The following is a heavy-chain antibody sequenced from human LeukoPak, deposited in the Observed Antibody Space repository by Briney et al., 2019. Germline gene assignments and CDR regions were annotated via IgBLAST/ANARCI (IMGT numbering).Heavy chain of an antibody. J-gene: IGHJ4*02. CDR3: ASQDYYDSSGYGDY. V-gene: IGHV4-39*01. CDR2: IYYSGST. Sequence: PSETLSLTCTVSGGSISSSSYYWGWIRQPPGKGLEWIGSIYYSGSTYYNPSLKSRVTISVDTSKNQFSLKLSSVTAADTAVYYCASQDYYDSSGYGDYWGQGTLVTVLS. CDR1: GGSISSSSYY. D-gene: IGHD3-22*01.